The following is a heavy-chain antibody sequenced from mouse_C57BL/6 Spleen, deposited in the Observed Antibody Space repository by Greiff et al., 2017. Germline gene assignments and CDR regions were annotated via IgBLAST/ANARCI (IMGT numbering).Heavy chain of an antibody. CDR1: GYTFTSYW. CDR3: AREGTNWGAY. Sequence: QVQLQQPGAELVKPGASVKLSCKASGYTFTSYWMHWVTQRPGQGLEWIGMIHPNSGSTNYTATFKSKATLTVDKSSSTASLQLSSLTSEDSAVYYCAREGTNWGAYWGQGTLVTVSA. CDR2: IHPNSGST. D-gene: IGHD4-1*01. J-gene: IGHJ3*01. V-gene: IGHV1-64*01.